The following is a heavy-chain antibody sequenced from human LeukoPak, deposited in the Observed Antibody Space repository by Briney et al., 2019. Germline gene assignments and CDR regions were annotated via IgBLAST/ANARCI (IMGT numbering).Heavy chain of an antibody. D-gene: IGHD6-19*01. Sequence: ASVKVSCKASGGTFSGYAISWVRQAPGQGLEWMGGIIPIFGTANYAQKFQGRVTITADESTSTAYMELSSLRSEDTAVYYCARRYIAVAGSGQFDYWGQGTLVTVSS. CDR1: GGTFSGYA. CDR3: ARRYIAVAGSGQFDY. J-gene: IGHJ4*02. V-gene: IGHV1-69*01. CDR2: IIPIFGTA.